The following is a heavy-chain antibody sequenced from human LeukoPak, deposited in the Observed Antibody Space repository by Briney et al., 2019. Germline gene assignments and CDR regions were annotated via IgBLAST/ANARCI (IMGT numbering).Heavy chain of an antibody. J-gene: IGHJ3*02. D-gene: IGHD5-18*01. V-gene: IGHV4-61*02. CDR3: ARGPFGIQLWPNDAFDI. Sequence: PSETLSLTCTVSGGSISRGSYYWSWIRQPAGKGLEWIGRIYTSGSTNYNPSLKSRVTISVDTSKNQFSLKLSSVTAADTAVYYCARGPFGIQLWPNDAFDIWGQGTMVTVSS. CDR1: GGSISRGSYY. CDR2: IYTSGST.